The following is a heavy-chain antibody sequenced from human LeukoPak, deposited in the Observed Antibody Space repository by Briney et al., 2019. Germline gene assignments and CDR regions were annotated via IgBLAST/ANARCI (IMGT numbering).Heavy chain of an antibody. CDR2: IIPIFGTA. Sequence: ASVKVSCKASGGTFSSYAISWVRQAPGQGLEWMGGIIPIFGTANYAQKFQGRVTITADESTSTAYMELSSLRSEDTAVYYCASSSYYYDSSGYFDYWGQGTLVTVSS. CDR1: GGTFSSYA. CDR3: ASSSYYYDSSGYFDY. V-gene: IGHV1-69*13. D-gene: IGHD3-22*01. J-gene: IGHJ4*02.